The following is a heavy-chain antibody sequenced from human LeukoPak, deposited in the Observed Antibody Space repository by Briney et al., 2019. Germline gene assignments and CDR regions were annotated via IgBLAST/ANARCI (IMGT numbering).Heavy chain of an antibody. CDR2: ISSDLSTT. CDR3: ARGGYCGGDCYQRPDAFDI. Sequence: PGGSLRLSCAASGFTVSSNYMSWVRQAPGKGLEWVSHISSDLSTTRYADSVKGRFTISRDNAKNTLYLQMNSLRAEDTAVYYCARGGYCGGDCYQRPDAFDIWGQGTLVTVSS. J-gene: IGHJ3*02. D-gene: IGHD2-21*02. CDR1: GFTVSSNY. V-gene: IGHV3-74*01.